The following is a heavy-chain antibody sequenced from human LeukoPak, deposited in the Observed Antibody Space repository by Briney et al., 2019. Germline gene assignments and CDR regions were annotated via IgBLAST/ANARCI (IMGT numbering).Heavy chain of an antibody. V-gene: IGHV1-69*04. CDR2: IIPIFGIA. CDR1: GGTFSSCA. Sequence: SVKVSCKASGGTFSSCAISWVRQAPGQGLEWMGRIIPIFGIANYAQKFQGRVTITADKSTSTAYMELSSLRSEDTAVYYCARGMLGVTDNWFDPWGQGTLVTVSS. D-gene: IGHD3-10*02. J-gene: IGHJ5*02. CDR3: ARGMLGVTDNWFDP.